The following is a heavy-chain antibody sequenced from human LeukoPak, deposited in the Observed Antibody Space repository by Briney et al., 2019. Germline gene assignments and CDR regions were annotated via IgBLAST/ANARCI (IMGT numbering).Heavy chain of an antibody. D-gene: IGHD5-18*01. Sequence: GGSLRLSCAASGFAFSSYWMSWVRQAPGKGLEWVANIKYDEIEKYHVDSVKGRFTISRDNAKNSLYLQMNSLRAEDTAVYYCARDTGALVTYFDYWGQGTLVTVSS. CDR2: IKYDEIEK. CDR1: GFAFSSYW. J-gene: IGHJ4*02. V-gene: IGHV3-7*03. CDR3: ARDTGALVTYFDY.